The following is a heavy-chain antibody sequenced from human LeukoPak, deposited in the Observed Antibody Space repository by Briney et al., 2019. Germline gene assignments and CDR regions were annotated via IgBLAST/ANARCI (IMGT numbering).Heavy chain of an antibody. CDR1: GYTFTGYY. CDR2: INPNSGGT. D-gene: IGHD2-2*01. V-gene: IGHV1-2*02. CDR3: AREPRVGFSRSFGY. Sequence: GASVKVSCKASGYTFTGYYMHWVRQAPGQGLEWMGWINPNSGGTNYAQKFQGRVTMTRDTSLSTAYMELSRLRSDDTAVYYCAREPRVGFSRSFGYWGQGTLVTVSS. J-gene: IGHJ4*02.